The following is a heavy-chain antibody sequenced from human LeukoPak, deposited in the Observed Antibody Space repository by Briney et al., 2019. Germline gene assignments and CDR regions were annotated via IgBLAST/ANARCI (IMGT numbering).Heavy chain of an antibody. CDR1: GFTFSSYS. V-gene: IGHV3-23*01. D-gene: IGHD3-10*01. CDR3: AKDLYYGSGRSYGMDV. CDR2: ISGSGGST. J-gene: IGHJ6*02. Sequence: PGGSLRLSCAASGFTFSSYSMNWVRQAPGKGLEWVSAISGSGGSTYYADSVKGRFTISRDNPKNTLYLQMNSLRAEDTAVYYCAKDLYYGSGRSYGMDVWGQGTTVTVSS.